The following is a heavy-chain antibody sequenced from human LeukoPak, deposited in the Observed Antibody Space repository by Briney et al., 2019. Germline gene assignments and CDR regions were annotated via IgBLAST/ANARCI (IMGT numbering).Heavy chain of an antibody. CDR2: IYYTGST. J-gene: IGHJ4*02. CDR1: GXSITDNY. D-gene: IGHD6-6*01. CDR3: ARHRAYSSSSPFDY. Sequence: PSETLSLTCTISGXSITDNYWSWIRQPPGKGLEWIGYIYYTGSTNYNPSLKSRVTMLIDMSKNQFSLRLSSVTAADTAVYYCARHRAYSSSSPFDYWGQGTLVTVSS. V-gene: IGHV4-59*08.